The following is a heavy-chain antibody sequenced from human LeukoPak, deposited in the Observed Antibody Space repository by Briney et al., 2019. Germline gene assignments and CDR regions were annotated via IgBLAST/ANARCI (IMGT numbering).Heavy chain of an antibody. J-gene: IGHJ3*02. V-gene: IGHV1-18*01. CDR2: ISAYNGNT. CDR1: GYTFTSYG. CDR3: ATSPTYYYDSSGYSAFDI. Sequence: ASVTVSCKASGYTFTSYGISWVRQAPGQGLEWMGWISAYNGNTNYAQKLQGRVTMTTDTSTSTAYMELRSLGSDDTAVYYCATSPTYYYDSSGYSAFDIWGQGTMVTVSS. D-gene: IGHD3-22*01.